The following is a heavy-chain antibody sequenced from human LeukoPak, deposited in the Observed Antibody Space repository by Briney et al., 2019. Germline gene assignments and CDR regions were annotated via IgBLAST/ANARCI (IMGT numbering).Heavy chain of an antibody. D-gene: IGHD2-2*02. Sequence: ASVKVSCKASGGTFSSYAISWVRQAPGQGLEWMGGIIPIFGTANYAQKFQGRVTITADESTSTAYMELSSLRSEDTAVYYCARARYCSSTSCYMMDPWGQGTLVTVSS. CDR1: GGTFSSYA. V-gene: IGHV1-69*13. J-gene: IGHJ5*02. CDR2: IIPIFGTA. CDR3: ARARYCSSTSCYMMDP.